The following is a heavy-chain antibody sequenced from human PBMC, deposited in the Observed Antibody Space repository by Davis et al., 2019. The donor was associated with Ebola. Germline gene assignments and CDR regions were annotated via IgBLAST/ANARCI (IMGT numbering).Heavy chain of an antibody. Sequence: QTPSLTRAISGDSVSSNSAAWNWTRQSPARGLEWLGRTSYRSKWYNDYAVSVKSRITINPDTTKNQFSLQLNSVTPEDTAVYYCAREGFSGGWYYFDYWGQGTLVTVSS. J-gene: IGHJ4*02. CDR3: AREGFSGGWYYFDY. V-gene: IGHV6-1*01. CDR2: TSYRSKWYN. CDR1: GDSVSSNSAA. D-gene: IGHD6-19*01.